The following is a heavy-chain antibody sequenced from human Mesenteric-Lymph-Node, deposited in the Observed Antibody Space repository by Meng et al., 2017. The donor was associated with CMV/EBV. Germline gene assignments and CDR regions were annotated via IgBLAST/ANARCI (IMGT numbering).Heavy chain of an antibody. CDR2: IYSRGST. J-gene: IGHJ3*02. CDR3: ARLGSIVVVPAAIVGDAFDI. Sequence: ISYCWGWIRQPPGEELDWIGSIYSRGSTSYNPSLKGRIAISVDASKNQFTLKLSSVTAADTAVYYCARLGSIVVVPAAIVGDAFDIWGQGTMVTVSS. V-gene: IGHV4-39*01. D-gene: IGHD2-2*01. CDR1: ISYC.